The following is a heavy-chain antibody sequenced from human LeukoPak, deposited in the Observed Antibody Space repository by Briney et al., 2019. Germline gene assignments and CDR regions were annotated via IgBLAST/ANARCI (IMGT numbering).Heavy chain of an antibody. V-gene: IGHV3-11*01. CDR3: ARTLVGDTKGGDY. CDR1: GFTVSDHY. J-gene: IGHJ4*02. CDR2: ISSSSSTI. D-gene: IGHD1-26*01. Sequence: PGGSLRLSCAASGFTVSDHYMSWIRQAPGKGLEWVSYISSSSSTIYYADSVKGRFTISRDNAKNSLYLQMNSLRAEDTAIYYCARTLVGDTKGGDYWGQGALVTVSS.